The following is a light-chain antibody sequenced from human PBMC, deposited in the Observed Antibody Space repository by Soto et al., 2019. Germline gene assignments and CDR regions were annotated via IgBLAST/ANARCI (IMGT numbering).Light chain of an antibody. CDR3: AAWDDSLNAVV. Sequence: QAVVTQPPSVSGTPGHKVSISCSGSTSNLGGNTVNWYQQLPGTAPKLLIYTNNQRPSGVPHRFSGSKSGTSASLAISGLRSEDEADFYCAAWDDSLNAVVFGGGTKLTVL. J-gene: IGLJ2*01. V-gene: IGLV1-44*01. CDR2: TNN. CDR1: TSNLGGNT.